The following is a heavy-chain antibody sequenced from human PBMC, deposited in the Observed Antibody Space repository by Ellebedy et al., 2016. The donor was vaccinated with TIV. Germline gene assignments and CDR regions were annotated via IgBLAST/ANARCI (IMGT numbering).Heavy chain of an antibody. Sequence: MPSETLSLTCTVSGGSISSYYWSWIRQPPGKGLEWIGYIYYSGSTNYNPSLKSRVTISVDTSKNQFSLKLSSVTAADTAVYYCARGRGDIVVVPAARPHYFDYWGQGTLVTVSS. CDR3: ARGRGDIVVVPAARPHYFDY. CDR2: IYYSGST. J-gene: IGHJ4*02. V-gene: IGHV4-59*12. CDR1: GGSISSYY. D-gene: IGHD2-2*01.